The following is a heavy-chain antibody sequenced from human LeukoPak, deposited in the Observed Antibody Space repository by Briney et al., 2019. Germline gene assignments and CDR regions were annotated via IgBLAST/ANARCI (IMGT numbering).Heavy chain of an antibody. V-gene: IGHV3-23*01. CDR1: GFTFSSYA. Sequence: PGGSLRLSCAASGFTFSSYAMSWVRQAPGKGLEWASAISGSGGSTYYADSVKGRFTISRDNSKNTLYLQMSSLRAEDTAVYYCAANSSGYYYYYWGPGTLVTVSS. CDR2: ISGSGGST. J-gene: IGHJ4*02. D-gene: IGHD3-22*01. CDR3: AANSSGYYYYY.